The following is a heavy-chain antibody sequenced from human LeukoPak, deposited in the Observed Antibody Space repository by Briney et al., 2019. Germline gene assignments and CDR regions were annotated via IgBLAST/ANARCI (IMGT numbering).Heavy chain of an antibody. CDR2: ISAYNGNT. CDR1: GYTFTSYG. J-gene: IGHJ5*02. CDR3: ARLIVVVPTAPNWFDP. Sequence: GASVKVSCKASGYTFTSYGISWVRQAPGQGLEWMGWISAYNGNTNYAQKLQGRVTMTTDTSTSTAYMELRSLRSDDTAVYYCARLIVVVPTAPNWFDPCGQGTLVTVSS. D-gene: IGHD2-2*01. V-gene: IGHV1-18*01.